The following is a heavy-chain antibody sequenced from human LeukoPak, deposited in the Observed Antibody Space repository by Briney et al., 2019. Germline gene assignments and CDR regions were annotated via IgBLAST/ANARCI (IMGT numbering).Heavy chain of an antibody. V-gene: IGHV3-7*05. CDR1: GFSFSSYW. Sequence: GGSLRLSCAASGFSFSSYWMTWVRQAPGKGLAWVANINQDGSDRYYVDSVKGRFTISRDNAKNSLYLQMNSLRAEDTAVYFCARDGGSSDYDLFDYWGQGTLVTVSP. CDR2: INQDGSDR. CDR3: ARDGGSSDYDLFDY. J-gene: IGHJ4*02. D-gene: IGHD5-12*01.